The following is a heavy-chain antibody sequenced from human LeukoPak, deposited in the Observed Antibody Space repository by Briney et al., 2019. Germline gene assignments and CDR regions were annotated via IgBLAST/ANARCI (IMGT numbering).Heavy chain of an antibody. CDR3: AKTMEQLSDGNLVSNYYYYAMDV. CDR1: GFTFDDYA. V-gene: IGHV3-23*01. Sequence: PGGSLRLSCAASGFTFDDYAMNWVRQAPGKGLEWVSAISGSGGRTYHADSVKGRFTISRDNSKNTLYLQMNSLRADDTAVYYCAKTMEQLSDGNLVSNYYYYAMDVWGQGTTVTVSS. CDR2: ISGSGGRT. J-gene: IGHJ6*02. D-gene: IGHD4-23*01.